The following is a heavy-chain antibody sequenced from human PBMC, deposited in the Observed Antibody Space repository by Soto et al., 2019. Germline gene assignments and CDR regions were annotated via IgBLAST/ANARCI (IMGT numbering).Heavy chain of an antibody. CDR2: INHSGST. J-gene: IGHJ6*02. Sequence: SEILSLACAAYGGSFSGYYWSWIRQPPGKGLEWIGEINHSGSTNYNPSLKSRVTISVDTSKNQFSLKLSSVTAADTAVYYCASSSLYGMDVWGQGTTVTVSS. V-gene: IGHV4-34*01. CDR1: GGSFSGYY. CDR3: ASSSLYGMDV.